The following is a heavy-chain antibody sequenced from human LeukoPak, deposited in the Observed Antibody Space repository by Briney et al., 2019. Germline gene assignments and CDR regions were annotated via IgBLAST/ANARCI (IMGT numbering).Heavy chain of an antibody. D-gene: IGHD6-19*01. CDR3: ARGGRTAVAQDY. V-gene: IGHV4-59*11. Sequence: SETLSLTCTVSGGSINNHYWSWIRQSPGTGLEWIGYVYSSGSTKYNPSLESRVTISVDRSKNQFSLKLSSVTAADTAVYYCARGGRTAVAQDYWGQGTLVTVSS. J-gene: IGHJ4*02. CDR1: GGSINNHY. CDR2: VYSSGST.